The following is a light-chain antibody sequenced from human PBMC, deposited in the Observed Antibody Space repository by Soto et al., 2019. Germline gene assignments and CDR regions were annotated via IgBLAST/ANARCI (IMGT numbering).Light chain of an antibody. CDR3: QQYNDGPLT. CDR1: QSINNN. CDR2: GAS. Sequence: DILMTQSPSTLSASPGERATLSCRASQSINNNLAWYQQKRGQGPSLLIYGASSRAPGTPARFSGSGSGTGFTLTISSLQSEDVAIYYCQQYNDGPLTFGRGTKVEIK. J-gene: IGKJ4*01. V-gene: IGKV3-15*01.